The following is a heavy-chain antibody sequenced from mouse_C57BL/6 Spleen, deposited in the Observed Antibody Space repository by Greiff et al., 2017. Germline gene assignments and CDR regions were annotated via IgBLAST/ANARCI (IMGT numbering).Heavy chain of an antibody. CDR3: ARPDYYGSRNFDV. CDR1: GFTFSDYG. J-gene: IGHJ1*03. V-gene: IGHV5-17*01. CDR2: ISSGSSTI. Sequence: DVHLVESGGGLVKPGGSLKLSCAASGFTFSDYGMHWVRQAPEKGLEWVAYISSGSSTIYYADTVKGRFTISRDNAKNTLFLQMTSLRSEDTAMYYCARPDYYGSRNFDVWGTGTTVTVSS. D-gene: IGHD1-1*01.